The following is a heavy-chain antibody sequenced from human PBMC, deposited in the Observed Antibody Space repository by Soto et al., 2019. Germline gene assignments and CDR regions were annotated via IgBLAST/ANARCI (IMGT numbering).Heavy chain of an antibody. D-gene: IGHD3-10*01. CDR3: ARGLSGTLFDF. CDR1: GDSISSGGYY. J-gene: IGHJ4*02. Sequence: QVQLQESGPGLVQPSQTLSLACTVSGDSISSGGYYWSWIRQHPGKGLEWIGYIYYNGSTFYNPSLKSRVTVSVDTSKNQFSLKLSSVTAADTAVYYGARGLSGTLFDFWGQGTRVTVSS. CDR2: IYYNGST. V-gene: IGHV4-31*03.